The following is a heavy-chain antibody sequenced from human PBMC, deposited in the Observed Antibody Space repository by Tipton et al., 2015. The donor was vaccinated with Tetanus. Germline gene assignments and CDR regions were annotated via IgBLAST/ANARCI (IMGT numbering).Heavy chain of an antibody. D-gene: IGHD6-13*01. V-gene: IGHV3-23*01. CDR1: GFTFSNYA. CDR3: AKDDVSSWSTGSFDS. Sequence: SLRLSCAASGFTFSNYAMAWVRQAPGKGLEWVSGISVRGSHTYYADPVKGRFSISRDKSKNTVYLQMNSLRDEDTAVFFCAKDDVSSWSTGSFDSWGQGTHVTFFS. J-gene: IGHJ4*02. CDR2: ISVRGSHT.